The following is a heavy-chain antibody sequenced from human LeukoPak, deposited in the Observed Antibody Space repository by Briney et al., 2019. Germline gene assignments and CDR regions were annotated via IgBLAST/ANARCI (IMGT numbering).Heavy chain of an antibody. CDR2: IIPIFGTA. Sequence: SVKVSCKASGGTFSSYAISWVRQAPGQGLEWMGGIIPIFGTANYAQKFQGRVTITADESTSTAYMELRSLRSDDTAVYYCARDPSNCSSTSCYGLRYYYYYMDVWGKGTTVTVSS. V-gene: IGHV1-69*01. D-gene: IGHD2-2*01. CDR1: GGTFSSYA. J-gene: IGHJ6*03. CDR3: ARDPSNCSSTSCYGLRYYYYYMDV.